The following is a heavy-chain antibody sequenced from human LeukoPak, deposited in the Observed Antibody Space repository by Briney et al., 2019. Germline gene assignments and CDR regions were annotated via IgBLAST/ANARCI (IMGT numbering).Heavy chain of an antibody. CDR2: IRYDGSNK. CDR1: GFTFSSYG. J-gene: IGHJ4*02. V-gene: IGHV3-30*02. CDR3: AKEDDYDFWSGYSHFDY. Sequence: GGSLRLSCAASGFTFSSYGMHWVRQAPGKGLEWVAFIRYDGSNKYYADSVKGRFTISRDNSKNTLYLQMNSLRAEDTAVYYCAKEDDYDFWSGYSHFDYWGQGTLVTVSS. D-gene: IGHD3-3*01.